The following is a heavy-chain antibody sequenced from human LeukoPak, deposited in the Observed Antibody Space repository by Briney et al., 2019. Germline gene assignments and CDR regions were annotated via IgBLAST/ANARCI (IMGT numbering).Heavy chain of an antibody. V-gene: IGHV3-33*01. CDR3: ARGASPNAFDI. J-gene: IGHJ3*02. CDR2: IWYDGSNK. Sequence: PGRSLRLSCAASGFTFRNHGMHWVRQAPGKGLEWVAVIWYDGSNKYYADSVKGRFAISRDNAKNTLYLQMNSLRAEDTAVYYCARGASPNAFDIWGQGTMVTVSS. CDR1: GFTFRNHG.